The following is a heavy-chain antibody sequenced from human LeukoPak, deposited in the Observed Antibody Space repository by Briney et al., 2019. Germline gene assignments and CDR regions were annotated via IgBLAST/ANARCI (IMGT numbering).Heavy chain of an antibody. CDR2: INHSGST. V-gene: IGHV4-34*01. J-gene: IGHJ4*02. CDR1: GGSFSGYY. Sequence: SETLSLTCAVYGGSFSGYYWSWIRQPPGKGLEWIGEINHSGSTNYNPSLKSRVTISVDTSKNQFSLKLSSVTAADTAVYYCARGPTYYYDSGGYHPLFDYWGQGTLVTVSS. CDR3: ARGPTYYYDSGGYHPLFDY. D-gene: IGHD3-22*01.